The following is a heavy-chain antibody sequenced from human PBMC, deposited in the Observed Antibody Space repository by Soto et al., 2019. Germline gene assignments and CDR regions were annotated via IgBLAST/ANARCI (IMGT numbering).Heavy chain of an antibody. D-gene: IGHD3-16*01. CDR3: ARGGYYDNTWGKLSHDGLDV. CDR2: ISPYNDYT. J-gene: IGHJ6*02. Sequence: QVQLVQSAAEVKKPGASVKVSCKASGYTFISYGITWVRQAPGQGLEWMGWISPYNDYTIYAQKLQGRVTMTTDTSTRTTYMELRSLKSDDTAVYYCARGGYYDNTWGKLSHDGLDVWCQGTSVTVAS. V-gene: IGHV1-18*01. CDR1: GYTFISYG.